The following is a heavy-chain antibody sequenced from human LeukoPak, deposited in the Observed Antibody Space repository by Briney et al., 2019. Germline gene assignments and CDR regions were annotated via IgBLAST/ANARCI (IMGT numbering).Heavy chain of an antibody. CDR1: GYIFTSHW. CDR2: IYPGDSDT. CDR3: ARLLILGHCSPNSCGGWNY. Sequence: GESLKISCKGSGYIFTSHWIGWVRQMPGKGLEWMGIIYPGDSDTRYSPSFQGQVPISADKSISTAYLQWSSLKASDTAMYYCARLLILGHCSPNSCGGWNYWGQGTLVTVSS. J-gene: IGHJ4*02. D-gene: IGHD2-2*01. V-gene: IGHV5-51*01.